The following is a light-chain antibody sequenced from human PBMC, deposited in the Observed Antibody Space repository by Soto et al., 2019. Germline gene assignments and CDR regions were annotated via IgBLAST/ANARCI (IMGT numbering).Light chain of an antibody. CDR3: AAWDDSLNGYV. V-gene: IGLV1-44*01. CDR1: SSNIGSNT. J-gene: IGLJ1*01. CDR2: TNN. Sequence: QSVLTQPPSASGTPGQRFTISCSGSSSNIGSNTVNWYQQLPGTAPKLLIYTNNQRPSGVPDRFSGSKSGTSASLAISGLQSEDEADYYCAAWDDSLNGYVFGTGTKLTVL.